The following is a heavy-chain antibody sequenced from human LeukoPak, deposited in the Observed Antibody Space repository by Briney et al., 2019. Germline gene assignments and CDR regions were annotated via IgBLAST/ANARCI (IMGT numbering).Heavy chain of an antibody. CDR3: ARGRSWGESGFDY. V-gene: IGHV6-1*01. Sequence: SQTLSLTCAISGDSVSNNSADWNWIRQSPSRGLEWLGRTYYRSKWYNDYAVSVTSRITISPDTSKNQLSLQLKSVAPEDTAVYYCARGRSWGESGFDYWGQGTLVTVSS. J-gene: IGHJ4*02. CDR2: TYYRSKWYN. CDR1: GDSVSNNSAD. D-gene: IGHD6-13*01.